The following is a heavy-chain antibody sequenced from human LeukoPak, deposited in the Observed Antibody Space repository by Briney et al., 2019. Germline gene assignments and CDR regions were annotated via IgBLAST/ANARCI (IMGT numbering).Heavy chain of an antibody. CDR1: SGSITSYY. D-gene: IGHD3-10*01. J-gene: IGHJ4*02. CDR2: IYYSGST. CDR3: ARDAKYYYGSRTFFFYEH. Sequence: PSETLSLTCSVSSGSITSYYWSWLRQPPGKGLEWIGYIYYSGSTNYNPSVKSRVTMSTDPSKNQFSLKLSSVTAADTAIYYCARDAKYYYGSRTFFFYEHWGQGTLLTVSS. V-gene: IGHV4-59*12.